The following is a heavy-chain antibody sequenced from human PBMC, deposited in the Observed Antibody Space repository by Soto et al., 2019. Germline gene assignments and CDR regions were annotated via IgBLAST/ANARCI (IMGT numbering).Heavy chain of an antibody. CDR3: ARPLRPGSDIALVL. CDR1: GHTFTGYF. J-gene: IGHJ4*02. Sequence: ASVKVSCKASGHTFTGYFLHWVRLAPGLGLEWMGWINPNTGARNSAQKFQGRVTMTSDTSISTVYMEVSSLKSDDTAVYYCARPLRPGSDIALVLWGQGTLVTVSS. V-gene: IGHV1-2*02. CDR2: INPNTGAR. D-gene: IGHD5-18*01.